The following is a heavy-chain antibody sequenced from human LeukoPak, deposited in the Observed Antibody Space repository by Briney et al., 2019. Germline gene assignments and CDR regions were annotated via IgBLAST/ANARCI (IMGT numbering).Heavy chain of an antibody. V-gene: IGHV3-43*02. CDR3: AKDISGNFDWLSSLDY. Sequence: GGSLRLSCAASGFTFDDYAMHWVRQAPGKGLGWVSLISGDGGSTYYADSVKGRFTISRDNSKNSLYLQMNSLRTEDTALYYCAKDISGNFDWLSSLDYWGQGTLVTVSS. CDR1: GFTFDDYA. J-gene: IGHJ4*02. CDR2: ISGDGGST. D-gene: IGHD3-9*01.